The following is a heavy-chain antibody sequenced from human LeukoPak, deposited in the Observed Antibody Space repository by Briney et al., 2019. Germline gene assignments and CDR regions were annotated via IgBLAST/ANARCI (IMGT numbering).Heavy chain of an antibody. CDR3: ARRYYGSATYRLPYDY. D-gene: IGHD3-22*01. V-gene: IGHV3-7*01. CDR2: IKQDGSEK. CDR1: GFTFSNYW. Sequence: GGSLRLSCAASGFTFSNYWMSWVRQAPGKGLEWVANIKQDGSEKHYVDSVKGRFTISTDNAKNSLYLQMSSLRAEDTAVYYCARRYYGSATYRLPYDYWGQGTLVTVSS. J-gene: IGHJ4*02.